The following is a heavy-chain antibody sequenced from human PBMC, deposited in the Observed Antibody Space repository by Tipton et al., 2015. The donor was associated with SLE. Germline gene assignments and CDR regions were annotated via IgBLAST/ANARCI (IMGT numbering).Heavy chain of an antibody. CDR1: GFTFSSYW. CDR2: IKQDGSEK. Sequence: SLRLSCAASGFTFSSYWMSWVRQAPGKGLEWVANIKQDGSEKYYVDSVKGRFTISRDNAKNSLYLQMNSLRVEDTAVYYCARDQGGVLFDYWGQGTLVTVSS. D-gene: IGHD3-16*01. CDR3: ARDQGGVLFDY. V-gene: IGHV3-7*01. J-gene: IGHJ4*02.